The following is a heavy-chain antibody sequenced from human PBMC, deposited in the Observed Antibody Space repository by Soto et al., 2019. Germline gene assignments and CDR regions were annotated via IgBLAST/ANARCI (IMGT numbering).Heavy chain of an antibody. CDR2: ITDDGETT. D-gene: IGHD1-26*01. CDR1: GFSFSSYS. CDR3: ARRREGYYYGLDV. Sequence: EVQLLESGGGLVQPGGSLRLSCAVSGFSFSSYSMSWVRQAPGKGLEWVSAITDDGETTYYADSVKGRFTISRDNSKSTLYLQMNTLRAEDTAVYYCARRREGYYYGLDVWGQGTTVTVSS. V-gene: IGHV3-23*01. J-gene: IGHJ6*02.